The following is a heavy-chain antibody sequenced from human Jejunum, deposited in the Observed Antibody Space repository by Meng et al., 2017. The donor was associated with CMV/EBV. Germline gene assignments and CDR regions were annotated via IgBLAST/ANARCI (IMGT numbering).Heavy chain of an antibody. J-gene: IGHJ4*02. CDR1: FDFSRYG. Sequence: FDFSRYGMHWVRKAPGKGLEWVAIVGYDGSGEEYGDSVKGRFTISRDNSKTSLYLQMNSLRPEDTAVYYCAKNRVSYTSSRALDYWGQGSQVTVSS. CDR2: VGYDGSGE. D-gene: IGHD2-2*02. CDR3: AKNRVSYTSSRALDY. V-gene: IGHV3-33*06.